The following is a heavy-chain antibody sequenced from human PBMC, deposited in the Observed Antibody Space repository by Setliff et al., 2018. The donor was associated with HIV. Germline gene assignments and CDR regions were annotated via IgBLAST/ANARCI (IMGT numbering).Heavy chain of an antibody. D-gene: IGHD3-3*01. CDR1: GGSFSGYY. CDR3: ARAPITIFGVVTHPFDY. J-gene: IGHJ4*02. CDR2: INHSGGT. V-gene: IGHV4-34*01. Sequence: KASETLSLTCAVYGGSFSGYYWSWIRQPPGKGLEWIGEINHSGGTNYNPSLRGRVTISLAKSKNQSSLNLTSVTAADTAVYYCARAPITIFGVVTHPFDYWGQGTLVTVSS.